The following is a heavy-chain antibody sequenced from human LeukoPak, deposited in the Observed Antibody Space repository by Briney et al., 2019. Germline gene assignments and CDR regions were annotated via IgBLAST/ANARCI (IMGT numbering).Heavy chain of an antibody. Sequence: SETLSLTCTVSGGSISSCYWSWIRQPPGKGLEWIGYIYYSGSTNYNPSLKSRVTISVDTSKNQFSLKLSSVTAADTAVYYCASSDYGSGRRLDYWGQGTLVTVSS. J-gene: IGHJ4*02. CDR1: GGSISSCY. V-gene: IGHV4-59*01. CDR3: ASSDYGSGRRLDY. D-gene: IGHD3-10*01. CDR2: IYYSGST.